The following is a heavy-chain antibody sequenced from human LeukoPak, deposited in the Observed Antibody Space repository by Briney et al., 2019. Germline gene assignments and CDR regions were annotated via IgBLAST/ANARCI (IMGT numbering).Heavy chain of an antibody. V-gene: IGHV3-20*04. CDR2: INWNGGST. Sequence: GGSLRLSCAASGFTFDDYGMSWVRQAPGKGLEWVSDINWNGGSTGYADSVKGRFTISRDNAKNSLYLQMNSLRAEDTALYYCARSNEDIVVVPAAMFDYWGQGTLVTVSS. J-gene: IGHJ4*02. CDR1: GFTFDDYG. CDR3: ARSNEDIVVVPAAMFDY. D-gene: IGHD2-2*01.